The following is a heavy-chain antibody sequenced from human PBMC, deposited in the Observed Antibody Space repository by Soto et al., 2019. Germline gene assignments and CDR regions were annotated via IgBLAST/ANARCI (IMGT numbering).Heavy chain of an antibody. J-gene: IGHJ3*02. Sequence: QVQLQQWGAGLLKPSETLSLTCAVYGGFVSSGSYYWSWIRQPPGKGLEWIGEMSHSGGTHFNPSLKSRVTRSVDTSKNQFSMKMSSVTAADTALYYCARVERGTATTVVDAFDILGPGTMVTVSS. CDR3: ARVERGTATTVVDAFDI. CDR2: MSHSGGT. D-gene: IGHD1-1*01. CDR1: GGFVSSGSYY. V-gene: IGHV4-34*01.